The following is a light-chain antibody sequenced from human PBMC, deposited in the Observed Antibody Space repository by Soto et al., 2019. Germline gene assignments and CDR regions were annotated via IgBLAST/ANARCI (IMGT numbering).Light chain of an antibody. CDR2: WAS. CDR1: QSGLYSSNNKNY. J-gene: IGKJ2*01. CDR3: QQYYSTPHT. V-gene: IGKV4-1*01. Sequence: DIGMTQSPDSLAVSLGERATINCKSSQSGLYSSNNKNYLAWYQQKPGQPPKLLIYWASTRESGVPDRFSGSGSGTDFTLTISSLQAEDVAVYYCQQYYSTPHTFGQGTKLEIK.